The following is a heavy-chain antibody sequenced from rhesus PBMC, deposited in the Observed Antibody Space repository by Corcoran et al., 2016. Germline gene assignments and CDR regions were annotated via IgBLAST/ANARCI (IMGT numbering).Heavy chain of an antibody. D-gene: IGHD6-25*01. CDR2: IYGSGIST. J-gene: IGHJ3*01. V-gene: IGHV4-169*02. CDR3: ARDLAAAGTFDF. CDR1: GGSISSSY. Sequence: QLQLQESGPGLVKPSETLSLTCAVSGGSISSSYWSWIRQAPGKGLEWIGYIYGSGISTNYNPSLKSLVTLSVDTSKNQLSLKLSSVTTADTAVYYCARDLAAAGTFDFWGQGLRVTVSS.